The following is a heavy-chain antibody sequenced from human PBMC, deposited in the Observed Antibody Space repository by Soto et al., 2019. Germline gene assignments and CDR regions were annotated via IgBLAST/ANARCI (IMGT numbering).Heavy chain of an antibody. J-gene: IGHJ4*02. Sequence: QVQLQESGPGLVKPSETLSLTCTVSGASISSSYWSWIRQPPGKGLEWIGYIYNSGSTTYNPSLQSRVTLSVDTSKNQFSLKLSSVTAADAAVYYCARRYSYGHFDYWGQGTPVTVSS. D-gene: IGHD5-18*01. CDR3: ARRYSYGHFDY. CDR1: GASISSSY. V-gene: IGHV4-59*08. CDR2: IYNSGST.